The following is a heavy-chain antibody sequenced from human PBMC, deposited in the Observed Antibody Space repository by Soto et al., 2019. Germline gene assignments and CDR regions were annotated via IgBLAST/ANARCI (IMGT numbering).Heavy chain of an antibody. J-gene: IGHJ4*02. Sequence: SETLSLTCAVYGGSFTGYYWSWIRQPPGKGLEWIGEINHSGSTNYNPSLKSRVTISVDTSKNQFSLKLSSVTAADTAVYYCARKEAAAGYWGQGTLVTVSS. CDR2: INHSGST. CDR3: ARKEAAAGY. CDR1: GGSFTGYY. D-gene: IGHD6-13*01. V-gene: IGHV4-34*01.